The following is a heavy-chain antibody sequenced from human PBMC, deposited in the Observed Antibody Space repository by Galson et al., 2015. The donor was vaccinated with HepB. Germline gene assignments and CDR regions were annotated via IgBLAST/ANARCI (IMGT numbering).Heavy chain of an antibody. D-gene: IGHD1-26*01. Sequence: SVKVSCKASGYTFTSFAMHWVRQAPGQRLEWMGWINAGNGDTQYSQNFQGRLTITRDTSASTAYMELSGLRSVDTAVYYCARNEVGSADLDYWGQGTLVTVSS. CDR1: GYTFTSFA. CDR2: INAGNGDT. J-gene: IGHJ4*02. V-gene: IGHV1-3*01. CDR3: ARNEVGSADLDY.